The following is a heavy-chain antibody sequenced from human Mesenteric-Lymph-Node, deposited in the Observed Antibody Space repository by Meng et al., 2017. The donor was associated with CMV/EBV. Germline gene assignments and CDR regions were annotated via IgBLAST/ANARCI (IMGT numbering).Heavy chain of an antibody. CDR3: TGDSVSNPNLDY. Sequence: VHLVEAGGGLVQPGGSMGLFCAASGFNVRDKYMSWVRQAPGKGLEWVCIIYRGDNTYYIDSVKDRCTVSRDNSKNTMYLQMNSLRVEDTAVYYCTGDSVSNPNLDYWGQGTLVTVSS. D-gene: IGHD3-10*01. CDR2: IYRGDNT. CDR1: GFNVRDKY. J-gene: IGHJ4*02. V-gene: IGHV3-66*01.